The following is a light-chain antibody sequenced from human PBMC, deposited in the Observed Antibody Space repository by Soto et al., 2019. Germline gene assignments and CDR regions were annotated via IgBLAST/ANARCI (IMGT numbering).Light chain of an antibody. CDR1: TTAVGGYNY. CDR2: DVN. J-gene: IGLJ2*01. V-gene: IGLV2-14*01. Sequence: QSVLTQPASVSASPGQSITISCTEATTAVGGYNYVSWYQLHPGKAPKLIIYDVNYRPSGVSHRFSGSKSGNTASLTVSGLQPEDEADYYCSSYIGISTLVFGGGTKLTVL. CDR3: SSYIGISTLV.